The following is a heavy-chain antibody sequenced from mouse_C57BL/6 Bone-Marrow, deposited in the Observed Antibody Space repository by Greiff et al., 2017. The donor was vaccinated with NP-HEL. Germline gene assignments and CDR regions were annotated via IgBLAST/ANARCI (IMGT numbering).Heavy chain of an antibody. CDR1: GYPLPNSL. J-gene: IGHJ4*01. CDR3: AKGRSTVVGAMDY. Sequence: QVQLKESGAELVRPGTSVKVSCKASGYPLPNSLLGWLKQRPDRGLEWIEGFNPGSGGTNYNEKFKGKATLTADKASSTAYMQLSSLTSEDSAVYFCAKGRSTVVGAMDYWGQGTSVTVSS. CDR2: FNPGSGGT. V-gene: IGHV1-54*01. D-gene: IGHD1-1*01.